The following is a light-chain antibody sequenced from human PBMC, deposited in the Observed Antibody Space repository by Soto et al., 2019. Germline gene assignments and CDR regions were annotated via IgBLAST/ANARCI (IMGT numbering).Light chain of an antibody. CDR1: SSNMGSNT. CDR2: TND. CDR3: AVWDDRLNGHA. V-gene: IGLV1-44*01. J-gene: IGLJ1*01. Sequence: HSVLTQPLSASGTPLQRVTISCYGSSSNMGSNTVHWFQQFPGTAPRLLISTNDQRPSGVPDRFIGSNSGTSASLAISGLQFEDEAGYYCAVWDDRLNGHAFGTGTKVTVL.